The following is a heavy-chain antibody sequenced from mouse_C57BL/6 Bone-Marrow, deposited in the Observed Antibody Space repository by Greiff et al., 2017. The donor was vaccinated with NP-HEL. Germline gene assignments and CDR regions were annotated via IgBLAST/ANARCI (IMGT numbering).Heavy chain of an antibody. V-gene: IGHV5-17*01. CDR2: ISSGSSTI. CDR1: GFTFSDYG. J-gene: IGHJ2*01. D-gene: IGHD1-1*01. Sequence: EVKVVESGGGLVKPGGSLKLSCAASGFTFSDYGMHWVRQAPEKGLEWVAYISSGSSTIYYADTVKGRFTISRDHAKNTLFLQMTSLRSEDTAMYYCARAYYGSQYPYYFDYWGQGTTLTVSS. CDR3: ARAYYGSQYPYYFDY.